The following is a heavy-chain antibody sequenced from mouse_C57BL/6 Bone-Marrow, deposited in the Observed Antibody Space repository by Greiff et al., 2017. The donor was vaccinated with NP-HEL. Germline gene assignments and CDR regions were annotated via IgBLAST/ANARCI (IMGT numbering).Heavy chain of an antibody. V-gene: IGHV6-3*01. J-gene: IGHJ4*01. Sequence: EVKLMESGGGLVQPGGSMKLSCVASGFTFSNYWMNWVRQSPEKGLEWVAQIRLKSDNYATHYAESVKGRFTISRDDSKSSVYLQMNNLRAEDTGIYYCTGGSNDGYGAMDYWGQGTSVTVSS. D-gene: IGHD2-3*01. CDR2: IRLKSDNYAT. CDR3: TGGSNDGYGAMDY. CDR1: GFTFSNYW.